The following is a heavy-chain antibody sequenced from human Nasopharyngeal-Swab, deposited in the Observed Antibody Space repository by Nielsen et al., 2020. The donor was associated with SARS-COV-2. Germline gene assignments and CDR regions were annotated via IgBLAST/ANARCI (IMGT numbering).Heavy chain of an antibody. CDR3: ARGDPYYYGMDV. Sequence: VRQAPGKGLEWVSVIYSGGSTYYADSVKGRFTISRDNSKNTLYLQMNSRRAEDTAVYYCARGDPYYYGMDVWGQGTTVTVSS. J-gene: IGHJ6*02. CDR2: IYSGGST. V-gene: IGHV3-53*01.